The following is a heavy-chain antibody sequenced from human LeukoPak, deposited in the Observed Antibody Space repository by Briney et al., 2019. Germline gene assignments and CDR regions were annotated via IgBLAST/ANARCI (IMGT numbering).Heavy chain of an antibody. Sequence: GRSLRLSCAASGFTFSSYAMHWVRQAPGKGLEWVAMIWYDGSNIYYADSVKGRFTISRDSSKNTLSLQMNSLRVEDTAVYYCARDWMGTARLAGDCWGQGTLVTVSS. CDR2: IWYDGSNI. CDR3: ARDWMGTARLAGDC. CDR1: GFTFSSYA. D-gene: IGHD1-7*01. J-gene: IGHJ4*02. V-gene: IGHV3-33*01.